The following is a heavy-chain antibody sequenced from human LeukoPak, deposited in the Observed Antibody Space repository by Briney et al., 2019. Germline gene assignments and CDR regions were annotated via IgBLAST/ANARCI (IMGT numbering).Heavy chain of an antibody. CDR2: IYYSGST. D-gene: IGHD4-11*01. CDR3: ARAATVTTCYFDY. Sequence: PSETLSLTCTVSGGSISSYYWSWIRQPPGKGLEWIGYIYYSGSTNYNPSLKSRVTISVDTSKNQFSLKLSSVTAADMAVYYCARAATVTTCYFDYWGQGTLVTVSS. CDR1: GGSISSYY. J-gene: IGHJ4*02. V-gene: IGHV4-59*01.